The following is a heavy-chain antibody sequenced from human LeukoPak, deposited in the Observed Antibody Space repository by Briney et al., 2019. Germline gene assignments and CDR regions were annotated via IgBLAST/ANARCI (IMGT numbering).Heavy chain of an antibody. D-gene: IGHD2-8*01. CDR3: ASGYCTNGVCYLFDY. V-gene: IGHV1-2*02. CDR2: INPNGGGT. CDR1: GYTFTGYY. Sequence: GASVKVSCKTSGYTFTGYYMHWVRQAPGQGLEWMGWINPNGGGTNYAQKFQGRVTMTRDTSISTAYMELSRLRSDDTAVYYCASGYCTNGVCYLFDYWGQGTLVTVSS. J-gene: IGHJ4*02.